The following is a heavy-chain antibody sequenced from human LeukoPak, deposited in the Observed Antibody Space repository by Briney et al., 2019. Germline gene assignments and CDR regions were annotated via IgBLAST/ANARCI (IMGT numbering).Heavy chain of an antibody. CDR3: AGGYKYAYYNYYYMDV. J-gene: IGHJ6*03. Sequence: SETLSLTCAVYGGSFSGYYWSWIRQPPGKGLEWIGYIYYSGSTNYNPSLKSRVTISVDTSKNQFSLKLSSVTAADTAVYYCAGGYKYAYYNYYYMDVWGKGTTVTVSS. V-gene: IGHV4-59*01. D-gene: IGHD5-24*01. CDR2: IYYSGST. CDR1: GGSFSGYY.